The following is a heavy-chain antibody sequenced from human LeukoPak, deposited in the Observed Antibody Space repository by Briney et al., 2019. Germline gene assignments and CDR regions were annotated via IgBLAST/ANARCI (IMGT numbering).Heavy chain of an antibody. V-gene: IGHV4-34*01. CDR3: ARSKYYDFWSGYPDYYYYGMDV. CDR2: INHSGST. D-gene: IGHD3-3*01. Sequence: SETLSLTCAVYGGSFSGYYWSWIRQPPGKGLEWIGEINHSGSTNYNPSLKSRVTISVDTSKNQFSLKLSSVTAADTAVYYCARSKYYDFWSGYPDYYYYGMDVWGQGTTVTVSS. CDR1: GGSFSGYY. J-gene: IGHJ6*02.